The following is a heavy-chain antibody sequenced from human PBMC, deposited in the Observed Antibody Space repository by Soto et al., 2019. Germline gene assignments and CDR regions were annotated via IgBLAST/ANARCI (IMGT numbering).Heavy chain of an antibody. V-gene: IGHV2-5*02. CDR3: AYLPCSGGSCYWFSFSGMDV. Sequence: QMTLQESGPTLVKPTQTLTLACTFSGFSLSTSGVGVAWIRQPPGKALEWLALIYWDDDKRYRPSLESRLTITKDTSKNQVVPTMTNMDSVDTATYYCAYLPCSGGSCYWFSFSGMDVWGQGTTVTVSS. D-gene: IGHD2-15*01. CDR1: GFSLSTSGVG. CDR2: IYWDDDK. J-gene: IGHJ6*02.